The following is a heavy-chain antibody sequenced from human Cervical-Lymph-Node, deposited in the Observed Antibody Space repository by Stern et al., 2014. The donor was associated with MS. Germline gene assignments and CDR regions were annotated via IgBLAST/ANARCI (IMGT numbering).Heavy chain of an antibody. CDR1: GFTFGDYG. CDR2: IRSKAYGGTA. Sequence: VQLVESGGDLVQPGRSLRLSCTASGFTFGDYGVSWFRQAPGKGLEWVGLIRSKAYGGTADYAASVKGRFTISRDDSKTIAYLQMNSLNTEDTAVYYCTRVECSGGSCYSGPNDYWGQGTLVTVSS. CDR3: TRVECSGGSCYSGPNDY. J-gene: IGHJ4*02. V-gene: IGHV3-49*03. D-gene: IGHD2-15*01.